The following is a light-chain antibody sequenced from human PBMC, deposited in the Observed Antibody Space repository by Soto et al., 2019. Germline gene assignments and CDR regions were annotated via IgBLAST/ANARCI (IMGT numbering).Light chain of an antibody. CDR3: QSYDNSLSGWV. V-gene: IGLV1-40*01. CDR2: GND. CDR1: SSNIGAPFD. J-gene: IGLJ3*02. Sequence: QAVVTQPPSVSGAPGQRVTISCSGSSSNIGAPFDVHWYQQVPGSAPKIVIYGNDNRPSGVPGRFSGSKSGTSASLAITGLQAEDEADYFCQSYDNSLSGWVFGGGTKLTVL.